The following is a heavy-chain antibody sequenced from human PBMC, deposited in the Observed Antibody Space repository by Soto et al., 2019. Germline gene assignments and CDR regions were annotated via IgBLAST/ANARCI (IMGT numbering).Heavy chain of an antibody. Sequence: PGGSLRLSCASSGFTFMSYAMSWVRQAPGKGLEWVSAISGSGGSTYYADSVKGRFTISRDNSKNTLYLQMNSLRAEDTAVYYCAKGISGSYSTWGQGTLVTVSS. CDR1: GFTFMSYA. J-gene: IGHJ5*02. V-gene: IGHV3-23*01. CDR2: ISGSGGST. D-gene: IGHD1-26*01. CDR3: AKGISGSYST.